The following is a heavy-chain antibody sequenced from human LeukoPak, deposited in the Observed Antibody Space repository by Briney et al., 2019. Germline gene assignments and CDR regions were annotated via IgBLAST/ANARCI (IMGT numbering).Heavy chain of an antibody. J-gene: IGHJ6*03. CDR3: ARATVTTPPYYYYYMDV. CDR1: GYIFTSYF. D-gene: IGHD4-17*01. CDR2: INPSGGST. Sequence: ASVKVSCKASGYIFTSYFMHWVRQAPGQGLEWMGLINPSGGSTSYAQKFQGRVTMTRDMSTSTVYMELSSLRSEDTAVYYCARATVTTPPYYYYYMDVWGKGTTVTVSS. V-gene: IGHV1-46*01.